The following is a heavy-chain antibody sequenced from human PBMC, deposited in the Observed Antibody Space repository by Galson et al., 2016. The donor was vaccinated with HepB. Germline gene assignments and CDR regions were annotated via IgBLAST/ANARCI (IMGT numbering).Heavy chain of an antibody. CDR1: GDTSQSMSSSSFN. V-gene: IGHV4-39*01. D-gene: IGHD3-3*01. Sequence: SETLSLTCTVSGDTSQSMSSSSFNWGWIRQSPTTGLEWVGNIDYRGTTSYNPSLESRVTISLDTSKRQFSLKVASVTAADTAVYYCVRRNDFDYWSGFRDAYGMDVWGQGTLVTVSS. CDR3: VRRNDFDYWSGFRDAYGMDV. J-gene: IGHJ4*02. CDR2: IDYRGTT.